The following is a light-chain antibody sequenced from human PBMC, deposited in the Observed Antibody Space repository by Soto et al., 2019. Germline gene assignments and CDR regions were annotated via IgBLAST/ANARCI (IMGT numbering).Light chain of an antibody. CDR1: SSDIGYYNL. J-gene: IGLJ3*02. Sequence: QSALTQPPSVSGSPGQSVTISCTGTSSDIGYYNLVSWYQQPPGTAPKLMIYEVTYRPSGVPHRFSGSKSGNTASLTISGLQAEDEADYYCSSHTTSSTLVFGGGTKVTVL. CDR3: SSHTTSSTLV. V-gene: IGLV2-18*02. CDR2: EVT.